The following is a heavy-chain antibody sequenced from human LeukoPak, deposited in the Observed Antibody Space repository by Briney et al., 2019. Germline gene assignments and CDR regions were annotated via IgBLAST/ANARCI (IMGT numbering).Heavy chain of an antibody. CDR1: GYTFTGYY. CDR3: ARETDIAAAGFDY. J-gene: IGHJ4*02. CDR2: INPNSGGT. V-gene: IGHV1-2*02. D-gene: IGHD6-13*01. Sequence: GASVKVSCKASGYTFTGYYMHWVRQAPGQGLEWMGWINPNSGGTNYAQKFQGRVTMTRDTSISTAYMELSRLRSDDTAVHYCARETDIAAAGFDYWGQGTLVTVSS.